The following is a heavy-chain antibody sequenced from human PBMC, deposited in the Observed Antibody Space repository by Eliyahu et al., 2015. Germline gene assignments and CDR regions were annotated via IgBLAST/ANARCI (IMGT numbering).Heavy chain of an antibody. J-gene: IGHJ4*02. CDR3: ARVLDYYGSGTLDFDF. CDR1: GYSINTGYY. CDR2: IYHSGHT. D-gene: IGHD3-10*01. V-gene: IGHV4-38-2*02. Sequence: QVELQESGPGLVKPSQTLSLTCXVSGYSINTGYYWGWIRXSXGKGLEWXGSIYHSGHTFYNPSXKSRVTISVDSSRNQFSLSLRPVTVADTAVYYCARVLDYYGSGTLDFDFWGQGALVTVSS.